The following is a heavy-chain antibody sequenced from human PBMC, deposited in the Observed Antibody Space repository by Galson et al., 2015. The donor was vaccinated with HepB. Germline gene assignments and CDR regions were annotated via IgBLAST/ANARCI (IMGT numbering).Heavy chain of an antibody. CDR3: ARGPELEPYFDY. J-gene: IGHJ4*02. V-gene: IGHV1-69*13. D-gene: IGHD1-1*01. CDR1: GGTFSSYA. Sequence: SVKVSCKVSGGTFSSYAISWVRQAPGQGLEWMGGIIPIFGTANYAQKFQGRVTITADESTSTAYMELSSLRSEDTAVYYCARGPELEPYFDYWGQGTLVTVSS. CDR2: IIPIFGTA.